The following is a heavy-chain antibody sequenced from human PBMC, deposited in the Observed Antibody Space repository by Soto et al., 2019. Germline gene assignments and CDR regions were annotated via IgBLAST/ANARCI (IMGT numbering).Heavy chain of an antibody. V-gene: IGHV1-8*01. J-gene: IGHJ5*02. Sequence: QVQLVQSGAEVKKPGASVKVSCKASGYTFTSYDINWVRLATGQGLEWMGWMNPNSGNTAYAQKFQGRVTMTRNTPRVTAYMVLSSLGSEDTAVYYCARLMRASAVAWGQGTRVTVSS. CDR2: MNPNSGNT. D-gene: IGHD2-8*01. CDR3: ARLMRASAVA. CDR1: GYTFTSYD.